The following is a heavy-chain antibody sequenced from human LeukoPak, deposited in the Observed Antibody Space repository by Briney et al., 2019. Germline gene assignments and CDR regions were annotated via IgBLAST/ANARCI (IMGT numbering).Heavy chain of an antibody. CDR1: GLTFTRYG. D-gene: IGHD3-9*01. V-gene: IGHV1-2*02. CDR2: INPNSGGT. Sequence: GASVKVSCKASGLTFTRYGISWVGQAPGQGLEWMGWINPNSGGTNYAQKFQGRVTMTRDTSISTAYMELSRLRSDVTAVYYCAIVYDILNCFDPWGQGTLVTVSS. CDR3: AIVYDILNCFDP. J-gene: IGHJ5*02.